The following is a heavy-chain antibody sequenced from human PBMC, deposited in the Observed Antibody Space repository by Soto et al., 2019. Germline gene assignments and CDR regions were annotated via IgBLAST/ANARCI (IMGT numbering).Heavy chain of an antibody. CDR1: GYTFTSYY. Sequence: QVQLVQSGAEVKKPGASVKVSCKASGYTFTSYYMHWVRQAPGQGLEWMGIINPSGGSTSYAQKLQGAVTVARDTFTSTVYMELRSLRSEDTAVYYCARCGLMGYGMDVGGHGTTVTVSS. CDR3: ARCGLMGYGMDV. CDR2: INPSGGST. J-gene: IGHJ6*02. D-gene: IGHD3-16*01. V-gene: IGHV1-46*04.